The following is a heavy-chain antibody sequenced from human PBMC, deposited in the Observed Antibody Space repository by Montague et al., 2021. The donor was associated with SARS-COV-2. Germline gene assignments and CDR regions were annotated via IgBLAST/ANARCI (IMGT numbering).Heavy chain of an antibody. V-gene: IGHV3-23*01. CDR2: ISGSGGRT. D-gene: IGHD6-13*01. CDR3: AKAALGSSSYFDY. CDR1: EFTFSSYA. J-gene: IGHJ4*02. Sequence: SRRLSCAASEFTFSSYAMSLVRQAPGKGLEWVSAISGSGGRTYYADSVKGRFTLSRDNSKNTLYLQMNSLRAEDTAVYYCAKAALGSSSYFDYWGRGTLVTVSS.